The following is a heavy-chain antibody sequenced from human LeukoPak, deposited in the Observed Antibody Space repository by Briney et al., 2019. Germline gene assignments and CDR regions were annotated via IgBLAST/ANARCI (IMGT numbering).Heavy chain of an antibody. Sequence: ASVKVSCKASRGTFSSYAIRWVRQAPGQGLEWMGGIIPIFGTANYAQQFQGRVTITADESTSTAYMELSSLRSEDTAVYYCARVLAATGWFDPWGQGTLVTVSS. D-gene: IGHD2-15*01. CDR3: ARVLAATGWFDP. V-gene: IGHV1-69*13. J-gene: IGHJ5*02. CDR2: IIPIFGTA. CDR1: RGTFSSYA.